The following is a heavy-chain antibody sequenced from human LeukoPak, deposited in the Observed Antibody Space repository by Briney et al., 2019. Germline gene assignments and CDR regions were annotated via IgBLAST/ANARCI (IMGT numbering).Heavy chain of an antibody. CDR3: ARPYYDILTGSRSYDAFDI. D-gene: IGHD3-9*01. CDR2: INPNSGGT. CDR1: GYTFTGYY. Sequence: ASVKVSCKASGYTFTGYYMHWVRQAPGQGLEWMGRINPNSGGTNYAQKFQGRVTMTRDTSISTAYMELSRLRSDDTAVYYCARPYYDILTGSRSYDAFDIWGQGTMVTVSS. V-gene: IGHV1-2*06. J-gene: IGHJ3*02.